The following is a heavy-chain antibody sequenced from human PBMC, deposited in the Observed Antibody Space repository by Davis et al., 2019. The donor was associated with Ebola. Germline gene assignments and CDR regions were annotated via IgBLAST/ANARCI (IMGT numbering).Heavy chain of an antibody. D-gene: IGHD4-11*01. CDR3: ARHDYPSYFDY. V-gene: IGHV4-34*01. CDR1: GWSSSRYY. CDR2: ISLSGCT. Sequence: PSETLSLTCAVYGWSSSRYYWSWIRQSPGKGLEWIGEISLSGCTNYYPSLKSRVTISVDTSKNQFSLKLSSVTAADTAVYYCARHDYPSYFDYWGQGTLVTVSS. J-gene: IGHJ4*02.